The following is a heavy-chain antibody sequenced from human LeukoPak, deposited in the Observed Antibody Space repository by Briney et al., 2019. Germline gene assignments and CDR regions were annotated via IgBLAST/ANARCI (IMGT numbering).Heavy chain of an antibody. Sequence: PSQTLSLTCTVSAVSISSGDYYWSWIRQPPGKGLEWIGYIYYSGSTYYNPSLKSRITMSVDTSKNQFSLNLSSVTAADTAVYYCARVTSYYYGSGIYHNPYYFDYWGQGTLVTVSS. J-gene: IGHJ4*02. CDR1: AVSISSGDYY. CDR3: ARVTSYYYGSGIYHNPYYFDY. D-gene: IGHD3-10*01. V-gene: IGHV4-30-4*01. CDR2: IYYSGST.